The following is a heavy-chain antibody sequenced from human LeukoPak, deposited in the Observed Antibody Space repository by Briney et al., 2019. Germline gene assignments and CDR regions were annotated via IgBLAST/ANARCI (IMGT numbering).Heavy chain of an antibody. J-gene: IGHJ6*03. V-gene: IGHV4-4*08. CDR2: IYTSGST. Sequence: SETLSLTCTVSGGSISGYYWSWIRQPPGKGLDYIGHIYTSGSTNYNPSLKSRVTISVDTSKNQFSLKLSSVTAADTAVYYCARDSAEEYSSSWYSNYYYYMDVWGKGTTVTVSS. D-gene: IGHD6-13*01. CDR3: ARDSAEEYSSSWYSNYYYYMDV. CDR1: GGSISGYY.